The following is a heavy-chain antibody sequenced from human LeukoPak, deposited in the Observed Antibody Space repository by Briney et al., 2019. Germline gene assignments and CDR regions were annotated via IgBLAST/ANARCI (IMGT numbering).Heavy chain of an antibody. D-gene: IGHD2-21*02. Sequence: PGGSLRLSCEASGFLFHDYYMSWVRQAPGKGLEWIAYITCESIPQYADSVKGRFTISRDNAQNSVSLQMDSLRAEDTAVYYCARGGCGGGNCYSGTGWFESWGQGALVIVST. V-gene: IGHV3-11*05. CDR2: ITCESIP. J-gene: IGHJ5*01. CDR3: ARGGCGGGNCYSGTGWFES. CDR1: GFLFHDYY.